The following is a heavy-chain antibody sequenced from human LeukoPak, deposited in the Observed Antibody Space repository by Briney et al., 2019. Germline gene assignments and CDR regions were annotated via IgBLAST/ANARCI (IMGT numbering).Heavy chain of an antibody. CDR1: GYTFTGYY. D-gene: IGHD6-6*01. J-gene: IGHJ4*02. V-gene: IGHV1-2*02. Sequence: GASVTVSCTASGYTFTGYYMHWVRQAPGQGLEWMGWINPNSGGTNYAQKFQGRVTMTRDTSISTAYMELSRLRSDDTAVYYCARERYSSSSLDYWGQGTLVTVSS. CDR2: INPNSGGT. CDR3: ARERYSSSSLDY.